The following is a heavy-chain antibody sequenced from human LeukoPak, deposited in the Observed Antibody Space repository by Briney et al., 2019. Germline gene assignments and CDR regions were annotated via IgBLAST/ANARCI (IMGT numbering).Heavy chain of an antibody. CDR1: GCTFSDYY. CDR2: ISATTGYT. CDR3: ARDPQNSVYTYSDF. D-gene: IGHD5/OR15-5a*01. V-gene: IGHV3-11*05. J-gene: IGHJ4*02. Sequence: GGSLRLSCAASGCTFSDYYMSWLRQAPGKGLEWVSYISATTGYTNYADSVKGRFTISRDNAKNSLYLQMNTLRAEDTAVYYCARDPQNSVYTYSDFWGQGTLVTVPS.